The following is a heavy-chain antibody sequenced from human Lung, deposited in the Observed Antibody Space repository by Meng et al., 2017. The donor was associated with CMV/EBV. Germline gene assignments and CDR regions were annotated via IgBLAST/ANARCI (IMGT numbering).Heavy chain of an antibody. J-gene: IGHJ4*02. CDR3: AREAGRDGYATPKFDY. CDR1: GGSIGSGGYY. D-gene: IGHD5-24*01. Sequence: QVQLREPGPRLVKPSQTLSLTCTVSGGSIGSGGYYWSWIRQHPGKGLEWIGYIYYTGSTFYNPSLKSRVTISVDTSKNQFSLKLIPATAADTAVYYCAREAGRDGYATPKFDYWGQGTLVTVSS. V-gene: IGHV4-31*03. CDR2: IYYTGST.